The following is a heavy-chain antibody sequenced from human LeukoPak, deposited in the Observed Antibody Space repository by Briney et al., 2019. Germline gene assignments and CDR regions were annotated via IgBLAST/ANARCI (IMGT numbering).Heavy chain of an antibody. V-gene: IGHV3-23*01. CDR1: EFTFSSYA. Sequence: GGSLRLSCAASEFTFSSYAMSWVRQAPGKGLEWVSTSDNGGGTHYADSVKGRFTISRDNSQNSLYLQMNSLRSEDTAIYFCAKDLYGPGTFFDYWGQGTLVTVSS. J-gene: IGHJ4*02. D-gene: IGHD3-10*01. CDR2: SDNGGGT. CDR3: AKDLYGPGTFFDY.